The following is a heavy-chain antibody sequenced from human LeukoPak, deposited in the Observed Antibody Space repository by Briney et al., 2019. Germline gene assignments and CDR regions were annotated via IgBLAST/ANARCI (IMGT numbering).Heavy chain of an antibody. CDR1: GFTFSSYV. V-gene: IGHV3-23*01. D-gene: IGHD6-13*01. J-gene: IGHJ4*01. CDR3: ARRGAAGSYYFDY. Sequence: GGSLSLSCAVSGFTFSSYVMSWVRQAPGKGLEWVSAISGSGGGTYYADSEKGRFTITRDNSKNTLYLQTNSLRAEDTAVYYCARRGAAGSYYFDYWG. CDR2: ISGSGGGT.